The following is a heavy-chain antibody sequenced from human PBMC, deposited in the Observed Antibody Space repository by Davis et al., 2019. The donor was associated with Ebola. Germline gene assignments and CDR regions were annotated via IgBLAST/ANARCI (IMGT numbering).Heavy chain of an antibody. CDR2: ISSSSSYI. Sequence: GESLKISCAASGFTFSMYWMTWVRQAPGKGLEWVSSISSSSSYIYYADSVKGRFTISRDNAKNSLYLQMNSLRAEDTAVYYCARYYYDSSGYYFSSGLGYWGQGTLVTVSS. CDR1: GFTFSMYW. D-gene: IGHD3-22*01. CDR3: ARYYYDSSGYYFSSGLGY. V-gene: IGHV3-21*01. J-gene: IGHJ4*02.